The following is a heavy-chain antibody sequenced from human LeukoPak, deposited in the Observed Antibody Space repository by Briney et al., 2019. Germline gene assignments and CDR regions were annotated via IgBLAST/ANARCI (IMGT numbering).Heavy chain of an antibody. CDR3: ARRATIVDYFDP. Sequence: GESLKISCKGSGYSFTTYWIAWVRQMPGKGLEWMGITYPGDSDTRYSPSFQGQVTISADKSISTAYLQWSSLKASDTAMYYCARRATIVDYFDPWGQGTLVTVSS. D-gene: IGHD5-24*01. CDR2: TYPGDSDT. CDR1: GYSFTTYW. J-gene: IGHJ5*02. V-gene: IGHV5-51*01.